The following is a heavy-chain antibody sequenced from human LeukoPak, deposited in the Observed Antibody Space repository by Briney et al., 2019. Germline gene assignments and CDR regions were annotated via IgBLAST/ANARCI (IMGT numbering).Heavy chain of an antibody. V-gene: IGHV4-31*03. CDR1: GGSISSGGYY. J-gene: IGHJ6*02. CDR2: IYYSGRT. Sequence: SETLSLTCTVSGGSISSGGYYWSWIRQHPGKGLEWIGYIYYSGRTYYNPSLKSRVTISVDTSKNQFSLKLSSVTAADTAVYYCARDRRYCTNGVCLNYYYGMDVWGQGTTVTVSS. D-gene: IGHD2-8*01. CDR3: ARDRRYCTNGVCLNYYYGMDV.